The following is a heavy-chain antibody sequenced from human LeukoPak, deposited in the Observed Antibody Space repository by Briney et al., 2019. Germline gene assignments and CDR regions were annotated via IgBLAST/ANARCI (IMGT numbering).Heavy chain of an antibody. CDR2: IYPSGST. V-gene: IGHV4-4*07. CDR3: ARGRGDSSGYYYDY. Sequence: PSETLSLTCTVSDGSISSYYWSWIRQPAGKGLEWIGRIYPSGSTIYNPSLKSRVTMSVDTSKNQFSLKLSSVTAADTAVYYCARGRGDSSGYYYDYWGQGTLVTVSS. J-gene: IGHJ4*02. CDR1: DGSISSYY. D-gene: IGHD3-22*01.